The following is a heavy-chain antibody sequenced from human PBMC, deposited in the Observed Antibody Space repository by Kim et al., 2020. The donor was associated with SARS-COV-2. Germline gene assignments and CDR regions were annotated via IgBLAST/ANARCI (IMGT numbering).Heavy chain of an antibody. CDR1: GFTFSSYG. D-gene: IGHD3-10*01. Sequence: GGSLRLSCAASGFTFSSYGMHWVRQAPGKGLEWVAVIWYDGSNKYYADSVKGRFTISRDNSKNTLYLQMNSLRAEDTAVYYCARDGGSGSYAAGSWFDPWGRGTLVTVSS. CDR2: IWYDGSNK. V-gene: IGHV3-33*01. CDR3: ARDGGSGSYAAGSWFDP. J-gene: IGHJ5*02.